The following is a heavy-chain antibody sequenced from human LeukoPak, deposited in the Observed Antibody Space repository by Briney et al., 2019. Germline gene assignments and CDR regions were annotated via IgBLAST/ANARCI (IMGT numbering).Heavy chain of an antibody. D-gene: IGHD3-22*01. J-gene: IGHJ4*02. V-gene: IGHV4-4*07. CDR2: IYTSGST. CDR1: GGSISSYY. Sequence: RSSETLSLTCTVSGGSISSYYWSWIRQPAGKGLEWIGRIYTSGSTNYNPSLKSRVTMSVDTSKNQFSLKLSSVTAADTAVYYCARDLTNYYYDSSGLDYWGQGTLVTVSS. CDR3: ARDLTNYYYDSSGLDY.